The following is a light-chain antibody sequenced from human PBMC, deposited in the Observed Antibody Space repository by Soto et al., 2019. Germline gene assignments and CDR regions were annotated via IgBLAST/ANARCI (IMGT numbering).Light chain of an antibody. Sequence: DLQMTQSPSSLSASVGDRVTITCRVSQSIVTYLNWYLQKPGKAPKLLIYAASNLQSGVPSRFSGSGSGTDFTLTISSLQPEDFATYFCQQSYSTPPWTFGQGTKVEIK. CDR1: QSIVTY. CDR2: AAS. V-gene: IGKV1-39*01. CDR3: QQSYSTPPWT. J-gene: IGKJ1*01.